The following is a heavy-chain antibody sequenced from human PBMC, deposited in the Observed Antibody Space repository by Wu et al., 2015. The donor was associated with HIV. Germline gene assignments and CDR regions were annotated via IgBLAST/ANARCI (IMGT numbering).Heavy chain of an antibody. J-gene: IGHJ3*02. Sequence: VQLEQSGAEMKKPGASVKVFCRASGYTFTAYNTHWIRQAPGQGLEWMGRINPKSGVTQYAQKFQARVTMTLYLSINTAYMELSGLRFEDTAIYYCASTLWFGELGIDAFDIWGQGTMVTVSS. D-gene: IGHD3-10*01. CDR3: ASTLWFGELGIDAFDI. V-gene: IGHV1-2*06. CDR2: INPKSGVT. CDR1: GYTFTAYN.